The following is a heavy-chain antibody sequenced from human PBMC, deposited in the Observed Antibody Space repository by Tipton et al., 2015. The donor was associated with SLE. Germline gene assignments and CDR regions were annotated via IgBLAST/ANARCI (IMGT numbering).Heavy chain of an antibody. Sequence: GSLRLSCAASGFTVSSNYMSWVRQAPGKGLEWVSVIYRGGSTYYADSVKGRFTISRDNSKNTLYLQMNSLRAEDTAVYYCARGGAMVRGGYYYYGMDVWGQGTTVTVSS. CDR2: IYRGGST. V-gene: IGHV3-53*01. D-gene: IGHD3-10*01. J-gene: IGHJ6*02. CDR3: ARGGAMVRGGYYYYGMDV. CDR1: GFTVSSNY.